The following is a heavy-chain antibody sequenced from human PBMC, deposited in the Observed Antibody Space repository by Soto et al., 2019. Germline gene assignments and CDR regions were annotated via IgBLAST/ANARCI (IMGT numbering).Heavy chain of an antibody. V-gene: IGHV5-51*01. Sequence: PGESLNISCEGSGYSFTSCCIGWVRQMPGKGLEWMGIIYPGDSDTRYSPSFQGQVTISADKSISTAYLQWSSLKASDTAMYYCARSPAGIAARLWFDPWGQGTLVTVSS. CDR2: IYPGDSDT. CDR1: GYSFTSCC. J-gene: IGHJ5*02. CDR3: ARSPAGIAARLWFDP. D-gene: IGHD6-6*01.